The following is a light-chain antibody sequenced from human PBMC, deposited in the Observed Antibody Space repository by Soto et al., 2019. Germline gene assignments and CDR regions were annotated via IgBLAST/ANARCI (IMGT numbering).Light chain of an antibody. CDR1: QSLLHSNGYKY. V-gene: IGKV2-28*01. Sequence: DLVMTQSPLSLPVTPGEPASISCRSSQSLLHSNGYKYLDWYLQKPGQSPQLLIYLGSNRASGVPDRFSGSGSGTDFTLKISRVGAEDVGVYYCMQALQTPYTFGQGTKLEIK. J-gene: IGKJ2*01. CDR2: LGS. CDR3: MQALQTPYT.